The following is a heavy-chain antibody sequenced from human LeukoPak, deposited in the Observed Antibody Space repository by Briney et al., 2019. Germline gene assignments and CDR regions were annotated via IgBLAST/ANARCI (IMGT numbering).Heavy chain of an antibody. D-gene: IGHD6-13*01. CDR3: AKDGQIAAAAYYFDY. Sequence: GGSLRLSCAASGFTFSSYSVNWVRQAPGKGLEWVSSISSESTYIFYADSVKGRFTISRENSKNTLYLQMNSLRAEDTAVYYCAKDGQIAAAAYYFDYWGQGTLVTVSS. V-gene: IGHV3-21*06. J-gene: IGHJ4*02. CDR1: GFTFSSYS. CDR2: ISSESTYI.